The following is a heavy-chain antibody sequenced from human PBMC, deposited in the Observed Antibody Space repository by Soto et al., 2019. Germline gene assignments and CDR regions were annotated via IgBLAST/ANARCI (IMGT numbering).Heavy chain of an antibody. V-gene: IGHV3-15*07. CDR1: GLTFRTAL. Sequence: PVGSLILSRASAGLTFRTALMNWVRQEQGKGLEWVGRIKSKTDGGTTDYAAPVKGRFTISRDDSKNTLYLQMNSLKTEDTAVYYCTTDDRITMVRGDNYGMDVWGQGTTVTVSS. CDR2: IKSKTDGGTT. D-gene: IGHD3-10*01. CDR3: TTDDRITMVRGDNYGMDV. J-gene: IGHJ6*02.